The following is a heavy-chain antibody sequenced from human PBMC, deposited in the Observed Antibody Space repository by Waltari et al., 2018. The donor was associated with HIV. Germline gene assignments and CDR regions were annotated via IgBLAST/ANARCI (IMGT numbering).Heavy chain of an antibody. CDR1: GFSLTTSGMR. D-gene: IGHD1-26*01. CDR3: ARSTAAVGLDD. CDR2: IDGDDDK. V-gene: IGHV2-70*04. J-gene: IGHJ4*02. Sequence: QVTLKESGPALVKPTQTLTLTCTFSGFSLTTSGMRVAWIRQPTGKELEWGERIDGDDDKVNSTSMKTRLTISKDTSKNQVVLTLTNMDPVDTATYFCARSTAAVGLDDWGQGTLVTVSS.